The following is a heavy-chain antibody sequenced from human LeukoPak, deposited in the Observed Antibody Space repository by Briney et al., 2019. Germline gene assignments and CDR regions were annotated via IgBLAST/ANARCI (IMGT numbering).Heavy chain of an antibody. D-gene: IGHD1-14*01. Sequence: PSETLSRTCAVSGGSISSGGYSWSWIRQPPGKGLEWIGYIYHSGSTYYNPSLKSRVTISVDRSKNQFSLKLSSVTAADTAVYYCARGGFEPNFDYWGQGTLVTVSS. CDR1: GGSISSGGYS. J-gene: IGHJ4*02. V-gene: IGHV4-30-2*01. CDR2: IYHSGST. CDR3: ARGGFEPNFDY.